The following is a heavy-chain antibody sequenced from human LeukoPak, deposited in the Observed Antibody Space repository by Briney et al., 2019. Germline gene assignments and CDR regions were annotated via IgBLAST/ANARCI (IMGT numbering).Heavy chain of an antibody. D-gene: IGHD1-1*01. CDR3: ARQGEKRLQHGLDY. CDR2: ISDSGRT. Sequence: SETLSLTCTVSGGSIRGYYWSWIRQSPGKGLEWIGYISDSGRTTYNPTLNSRVTISLDPSKNQFSLNLNSVTAADTALYYCARQGEKRLQHGLDYWGQGTQVTISS. CDR1: GGSIRGYY. J-gene: IGHJ4*02. V-gene: IGHV4-59*08.